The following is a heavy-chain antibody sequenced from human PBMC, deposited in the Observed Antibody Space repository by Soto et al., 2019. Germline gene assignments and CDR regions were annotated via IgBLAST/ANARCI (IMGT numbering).Heavy chain of an antibody. CDR2: ISGSGGST. CDR1: GFTFSSYA. Sequence: PGGSLRLSCAASGFTFSSYAMSWVRQAPGEGLEWVSAISGSGGSTYYADSVKGRFTISRDNSKNTLYLQMNSLRAEDTAVYYCAKDISGYCSGTSCYGKYYYYYNGMDVWGQGTTVTVSS. CDR3: AKDISGYCSGTSCYGKYYYYYNGMDV. J-gene: IGHJ6*02. D-gene: IGHD2-2*01. V-gene: IGHV3-23*01.